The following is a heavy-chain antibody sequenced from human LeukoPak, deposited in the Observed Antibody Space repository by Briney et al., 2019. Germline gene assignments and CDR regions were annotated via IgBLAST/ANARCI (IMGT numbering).Heavy chain of an antibody. CDR3: ARVVDGHWYFDL. CDR1: GFTFSDHY. Sequence: GGSLRLSCAASGFTFSDHYMDWVRQAPGKGLEWVGRVRKSTNSYTTEYAASVKGRFTISRDDSKNSLYLQMNCLKTEDTAVYYCARVVDGHWYFDLWGRGTQVTVSS. J-gene: IGHJ2*01. CDR2: VRKSTNSYTT. V-gene: IGHV3-72*01. D-gene: IGHD2-15*01.